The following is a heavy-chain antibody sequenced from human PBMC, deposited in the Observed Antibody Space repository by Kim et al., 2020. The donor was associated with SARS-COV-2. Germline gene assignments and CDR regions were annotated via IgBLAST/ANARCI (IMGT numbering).Heavy chain of an antibody. V-gene: IGHV1-46*01. CDR1: GYTFTSYY. CDR3: ARDLVGCSGGSCYFRMDV. CDR2: INPSGGST. J-gene: IGHJ6*02. Sequence: ASVKVSCEASGYTFTSYYMHWVRQAPGQGLEWMGIINPSGGSTSYAQKFQGRVTMTRDTSTSTVYMELSSLRSEDTAVYYCARDLVGCSGGSCYFRMDVWGQGTTVTVSS. D-gene: IGHD2-15*01.